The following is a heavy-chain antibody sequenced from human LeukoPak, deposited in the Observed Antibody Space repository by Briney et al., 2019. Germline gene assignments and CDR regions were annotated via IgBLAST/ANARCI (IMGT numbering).Heavy chain of an antibody. CDR1: GGSISSHF. J-gene: IGHJ4*02. CDR3: AGRRGAVDPFDY. D-gene: IGHD6-19*01. V-gene: IGHV4-59*11. CDR2: IYYSGNT. Sequence: PSETLSLTCAVSGGSISSHFWSWIRQPPGKGLEWIGYIYYSGNTNYNSSLNSRVTISVDTSQNQFSLKVRSVTAADTAVYYCAGRRGAVDPFDYWGQGTLVTVSS.